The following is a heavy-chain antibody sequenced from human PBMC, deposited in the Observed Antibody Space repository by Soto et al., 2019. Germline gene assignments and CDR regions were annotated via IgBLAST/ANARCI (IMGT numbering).Heavy chain of an antibody. CDR1: GFTFSSYG. D-gene: IGHD1-7*01. J-gene: IGHJ6*02. Sequence: GGSLRLSCAASGFTFSSYGMHWVRQAPGKGLEWVAVISYDGSNKYYADSVKGRFTISRDNSKNTLYLQMNSLRAEDTAVYYCAKDGDHNWNSVGPWDYYYGMDVWGQGTTVTVSS. CDR2: ISYDGSNK. V-gene: IGHV3-30*18. CDR3: AKDGDHNWNSVGPWDYYYGMDV.